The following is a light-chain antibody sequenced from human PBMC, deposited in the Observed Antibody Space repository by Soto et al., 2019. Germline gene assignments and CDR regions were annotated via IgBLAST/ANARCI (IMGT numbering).Light chain of an antibody. V-gene: IGKV3-11*01. CDR1: QTVRNN. J-gene: IGKJ5*01. Sequence: EILLTQSPATLSLSPGERATLSCRASQTVRNNLAWYQQKPGQAPRLLIYDASNRATGIPARFSGSGSGTDFTLTIGSLEPEDFAIYYRQQRSNWPITFGQGTRREIK. CDR2: DAS. CDR3: QQRSNWPIT.